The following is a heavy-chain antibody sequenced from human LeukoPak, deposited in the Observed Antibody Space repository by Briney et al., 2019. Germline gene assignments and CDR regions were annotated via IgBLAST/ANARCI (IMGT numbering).Heavy chain of an antibody. V-gene: IGHV3-53*01. CDR2: FYSGGGI. Sequence: PGGSLRLSCAASEFSVSSNHMSWVRQAPGKGLEWVSTFYSGGGIYYADSVKGRFTISRDSSTNTLYLQMNGLRAEDTAVYYCAKDMIVVVMPFDYWGQGTLVTVSS. CDR1: EFSVSSNH. D-gene: IGHD3-22*01. CDR3: AKDMIVVVMPFDY. J-gene: IGHJ4*02.